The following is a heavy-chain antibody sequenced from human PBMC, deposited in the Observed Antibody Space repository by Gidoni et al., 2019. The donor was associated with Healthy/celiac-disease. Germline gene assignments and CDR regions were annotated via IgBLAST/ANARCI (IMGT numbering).Heavy chain of an antibody. Sequence: QVQLQQWGAGLLKPSETLSLTCAVYVGSFSGYYWSWIRQPPGKGLEWIGEINPSGRTNYDPSLKSRVTISVDTSKNQFSLKLSSVTAAETAVYYCARGQDIVVVVAANNWFDPWGQGTLVTVSS. V-gene: IGHV4-34*01. CDR1: VGSFSGYY. CDR2: INPSGRT. CDR3: ARGQDIVVVVAANNWFDP. D-gene: IGHD2-15*01. J-gene: IGHJ5*02.